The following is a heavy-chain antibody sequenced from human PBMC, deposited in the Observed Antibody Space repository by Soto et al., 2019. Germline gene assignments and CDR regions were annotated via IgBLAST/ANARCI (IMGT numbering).Heavy chain of an antibody. J-gene: IGHJ4*02. V-gene: IGHV5-51*01. CDR1: GYTFTNYW. Sequence: PGESRKISCKGSGYTFTNYWIGWVRQMPGKGLEWMGIIYPGDSDTTYSPSFQGQVTMSADKSISTAYLQWSSLEASDTAMYYCAREGGCSGGSCSNFDYWGQGTLVTVSS. D-gene: IGHD2-15*01. CDR2: IYPGDSDT. CDR3: AREGGCSGGSCSNFDY.